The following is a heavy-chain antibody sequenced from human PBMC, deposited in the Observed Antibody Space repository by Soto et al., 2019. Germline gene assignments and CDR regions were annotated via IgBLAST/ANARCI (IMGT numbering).Heavy chain of an antibody. D-gene: IGHD3-22*01. J-gene: IGHJ5*02. CDR2: ISSNGGDT. Sequence: GSLLLPGSASGFNFVTNAMHWVRQAPGKGLEYVSGISSNGGDTYYTDSVKGRFTVSRDNYKNTLFLQMSSLRVEDKAVYYCVKGPYFYDAWGQGTQVTVYS. V-gene: IGHV3-64D*06. CDR3: VKGPYFYDA. CDR1: GFNFVTNA.